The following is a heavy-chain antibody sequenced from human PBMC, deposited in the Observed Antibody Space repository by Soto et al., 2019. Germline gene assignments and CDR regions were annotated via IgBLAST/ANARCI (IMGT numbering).Heavy chain of an antibody. V-gene: IGHV3-23*01. CDR3: AIKVPGSTSRQDYWYFDL. D-gene: IGHD3-10*01. CDR1: GFTFINFA. CDR2: ISGGGDAA. J-gene: IGHJ2*01. Sequence: EVQLLESGGGLVQPGGALRLSCAGSGFTFINFAMNWVRQAPGKGLEWVSTISGGGDAAFFADSVRGRFTISRDKSKDTVTLQMNSLVVDDTAVYYCAIKVPGSTSRQDYWYFDLWGRGTLVTVSS.